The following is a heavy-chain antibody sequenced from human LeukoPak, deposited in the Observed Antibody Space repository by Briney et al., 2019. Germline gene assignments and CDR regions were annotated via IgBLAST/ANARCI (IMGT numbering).Heavy chain of an antibody. CDR2: ISGSGGST. Sequence: GGSRRLSCAASGFTFSRYSMSWVRQAPGKGLEWVSSISGSGGSTYYADSVKGRYTISRDNSKNTLYLQMNSLRAEDTAVYYCAKDPFGGVSITFDYWGQGSLVTVSS. CDR1: GFTFSRYS. V-gene: IGHV3-23*01. D-gene: IGHD3-16*01. J-gene: IGHJ4*02. CDR3: AKDPFGGVSITFDY.